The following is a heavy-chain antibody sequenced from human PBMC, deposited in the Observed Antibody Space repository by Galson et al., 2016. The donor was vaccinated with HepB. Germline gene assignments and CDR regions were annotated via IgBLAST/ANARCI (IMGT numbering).Heavy chain of an antibody. V-gene: IGHV3-30*04. CDR3: ATATNFYRYYGMDV. CDR2: LSYDGSNK. CDR1: GFTFSSYA. J-gene: IGHJ6*02. Sequence: SLRLSCAASGFTFSSYAIHWVRQAPGKGLEWVAVLSYDGSNKYYADSVKGRFTISRDKSKNTLYLQMNSLRSEDTAVYYCATATNFYRYYGMDVWGQGTTVIVSS.